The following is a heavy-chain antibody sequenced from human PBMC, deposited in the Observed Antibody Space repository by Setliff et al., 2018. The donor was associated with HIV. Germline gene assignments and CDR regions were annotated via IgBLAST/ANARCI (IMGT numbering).Heavy chain of an antibody. V-gene: IGHV3-48*01. J-gene: IGHJ6*02. D-gene: IGHD3-10*01. CDR3: ARVLLWFGDPFGGMDV. CDR2: ISSSSSTI. CDR1: GFTFSSYS. Sequence: GGSLRLSCAASGFTFSSYSMNWVRQAPGKGLEWVSYISSSSSTIYYADSVKGRFTISRDNAKNSLYLQMNSLRAEDTAVYYCARVLLWFGDPFGGMDVWGQGTTV.